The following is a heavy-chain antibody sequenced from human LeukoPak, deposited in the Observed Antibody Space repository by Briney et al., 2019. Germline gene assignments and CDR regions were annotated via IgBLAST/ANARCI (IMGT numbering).Heavy chain of an antibody. CDR1: GGSFSGYY. CDR2: INHSGST. Sequence: SETLSLTCAVYGGSFSGYYWSWIRQPPGKGREWIGEINHSGSTNYNPSLKSRVTISVDTSKNQFSLKLSSVTAADTAKYYCTRVGYDYLWGTERDYWGQGTLVTVSS. J-gene: IGHJ4*02. V-gene: IGHV4-34*01. CDR3: TRVGYDYLWGTERDY. D-gene: IGHD3-16*01.